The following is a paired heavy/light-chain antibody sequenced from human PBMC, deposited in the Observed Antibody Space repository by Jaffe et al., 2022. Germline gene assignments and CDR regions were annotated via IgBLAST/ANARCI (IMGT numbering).Light chain of an antibody. CDR2: AAS. J-gene: IGKJ4*01. CDR1: HAISNS. Sequence: DIQMTQSPSSLSASVGDRVTITCRASHAISNSLAWSQQKPGKAPKLLVYAASRLKSGVPSRFSGSGSGTDYTLTISSLQPEDFATYYCHQYYTTPLTFGGGTKVEI. V-gene: IGKV1-NL1*01. CDR3: HQYYTTPLT.
Heavy chain of an antibody. CDR2: FYTDGRI. D-gene: IGHD3-16*01. V-gene: IGHV4-61*02. Sequence: QVQLQESGPGLVKPSQTLSLICSVSGDSISSGSYHWNWIRQPAGKGLEWIGRFYTDGRIDYNTSLQSRVTISIDPSRNQFSVKLTAVTAADTAVYYCARDGGLWGSFMDVWGKGTTVTVS. CDR3: ARDGGLWGSFMDV. J-gene: IGHJ6*03. CDR1: GDSISSGSYH.